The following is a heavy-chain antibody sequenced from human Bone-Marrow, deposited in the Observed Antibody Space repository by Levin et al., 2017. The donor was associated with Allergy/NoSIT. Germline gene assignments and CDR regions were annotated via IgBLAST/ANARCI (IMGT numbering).Heavy chain of an antibody. CDR1: GDSLTELA. V-gene: IGHV1-24*01. D-gene: IGHD2-15*01. CDR2: FLPENAET. J-gene: IGHJ3*01. Sequence: PEASVKVSCKVSGDSLTELAMHWVRQAPGEGLEWMGGFLPENAETIYAQKFQGRVSMTEDTSADTAYIELSSLRSEDTAVYFCATLGDCSRGDCKDALDVWGQGTLVTVSS. CDR3: ATLGDCSRGDCKDALDV.